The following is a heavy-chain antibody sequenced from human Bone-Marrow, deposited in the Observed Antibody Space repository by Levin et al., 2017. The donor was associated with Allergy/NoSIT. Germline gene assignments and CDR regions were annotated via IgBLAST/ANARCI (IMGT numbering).Heavy chain of an antibody. CDR1: GFTFGSSA. V-gene: IGHV3-23*01. J-gene: IGHJ4*02. CDR3: AKQLGASTRAYFDY. CDR2: IDPSGDTP. Sequence: SGGSLRLSCAASGFTFGSSAMSWVRQAPGKGLEWVSAIDPSGDTPTYADSVRGRFTISKDNSKNTLYLQMNSLRAEDTAVYYCAKQLGASTRAYFDYWGQGTLVTVS. D-gene: IGHD1-26*01.